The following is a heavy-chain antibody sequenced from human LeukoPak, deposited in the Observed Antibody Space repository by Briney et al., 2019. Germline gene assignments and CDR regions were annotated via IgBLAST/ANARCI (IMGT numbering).Heavy chain of an antibody. CDR2: IYYTGST. Sequence: SETLSLTCSVSGGSISSYYWSWIRQPPGKGLEWIGYIYYTGSTNYNPSLKSRVTISVDTSKNQFSLKLSSVTAADTAVYYCARGVNSSGWYKGGNWFDPWGQGTLVTVSS. CDR1: GGSISSYY. J-gene: IGHJ5*02. V-gene: IGHV4-59*12. D-gene: IGHD6-19*01. CDR3: ARGVNSSGWYKGGNWFDP.